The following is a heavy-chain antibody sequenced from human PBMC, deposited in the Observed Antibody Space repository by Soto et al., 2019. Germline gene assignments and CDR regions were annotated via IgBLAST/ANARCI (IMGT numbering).Heavy chain of an antibody. D-gene: IGHD3-22*01. CDR2: ISGSGGST. J-gene: IGHJ4*02. V-gene: IGHV3-23*01. CDR3: AKSTGNNGYYSFDY. CDR1: GFTFNSYA. Sequence: PGGSLRLSCAASGFTFNSYAMNWVRQAPGKGLEWVSSISGSGGSTNYADSVKGRFTISRDASENSLYLQMISLRAEDTAVYFCAKSTGNNGYYSFDYWGQGTLVTVSS.